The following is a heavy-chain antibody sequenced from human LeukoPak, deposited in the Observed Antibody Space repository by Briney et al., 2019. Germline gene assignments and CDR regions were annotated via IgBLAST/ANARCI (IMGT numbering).Heavy chain of an antibody. CDR1: GFTFSNGW. J-gene: IGHJ4*02. V-gene: IGHV3-7*01. CDR3: ARYRHLGY. Sequence: GGSLRLSCVGSGFTFSNGWMNWVRQAPGKGLEWVANINQNGGEKYYVDSVKGRFTISRDNGKNSLYLQMNSLRAEDTAVYYCARYRHLGYWGQGTLVTVSS. CDR2: INQNGGEK.